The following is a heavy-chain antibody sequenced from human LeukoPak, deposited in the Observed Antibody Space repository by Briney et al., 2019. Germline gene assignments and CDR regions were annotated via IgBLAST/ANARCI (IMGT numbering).Heavy chain of an antibody. CDR1: GGSFSGYY. CDR3: ARGRITGGVSRPGKKLYNWFDP. D-gene: IGHD2-8*02. J-gene: IGHJ5*02. V-gene: IGHV4-34*01. Sequence: PSETLSLTCAVYGGSFSGYYWSWIRQPPGKGLEWIGEINHSGSTNYNPSLKSRVTISVDTSKNQFSLKLSSVTAADTAVYYCARGRITGGVSRPGKKLYNWFDPWGQGTLVTVSS. CDR2: INHSGST.